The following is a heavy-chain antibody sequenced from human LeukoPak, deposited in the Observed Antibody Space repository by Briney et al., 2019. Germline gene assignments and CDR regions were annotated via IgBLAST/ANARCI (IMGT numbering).Heavy chain of an antibody. Sequence: SGGSLRLSCAASGFTFSDYYMSWIRQAPGKGLEWVSYISSSSSYTNYADSVKGRFTISRDNAKNSLYLQMNSLRAEDTAVYYCAREGYGDYVYAFDLWGQGTMVTVSS. D-gene: IGHD4-17*01. CDR3: AREGYGDYVYAFDL. CDR2: ISSSSSYT. CDR1: GFTFSDYY. V-gene: IGHV3-11*05. J-gene: IGHJ3*01.